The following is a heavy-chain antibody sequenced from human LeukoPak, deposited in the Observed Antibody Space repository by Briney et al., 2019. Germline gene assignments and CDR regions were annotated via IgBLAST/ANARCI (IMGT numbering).Heavy chain of an antibody. J-gene: IGHJ4*02. CDR1: GFSFSSYW. Sequence: PGGSLRLSCAASGFSFSSYWMHWVRQAPGKGLVWLSRIKTDGSSTTYADSVKGRHTISRDNAENTLYLQMNSLRAEDTAVYYCAGVRNYYDSSAMDYWGQGTLVTVSP. CDR3: AGVRNYYDSSAMDY. D-gene: IGHD3-22*01. CDR2: IKTDGSST. V-gene: IGHV3-74*01.